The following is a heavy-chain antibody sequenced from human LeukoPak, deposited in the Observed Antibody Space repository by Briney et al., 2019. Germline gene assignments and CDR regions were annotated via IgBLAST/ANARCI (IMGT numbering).Heavy chain of an antibody. CDR2: INQDGSEK. CDR3: ARDQKYYSYMDV. J-gene: IGHJ6*03. Sequence: QPGGSLRLSCAASGFTFNSYWMTWVRQAPGKGPEWVANINQDGSEKYYVDSVKGRFTVSRDNAKNSLYLQMNSLGAEDTAVYYCARDQKYYSYMDVWAKGPRSPSP. CDR1: GFTFNSYW. V-gene: IGHV3-7*01.